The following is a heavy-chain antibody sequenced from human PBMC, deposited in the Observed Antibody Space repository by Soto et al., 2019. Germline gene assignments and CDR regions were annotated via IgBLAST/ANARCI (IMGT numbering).Heavy chain of an antibody. Sequence: QVQLVESGGGVVQPGRSLRLSCAASGFTFSSYAMHWVRQAPGKGLEWVAVISYDGSNKYYADSMKGRFTISRDNSKITLYLQMNSLRAEDTAVYYCARDLYYYDSSGYYYRGHYYYGMDVWGQGTTVTVSS. CDR1: GFTFSSYA. D-gene: IGHD3-22*01. CDR3: ARDLYYYDSSGYYYRGHYYYGMDV. J-gene: IGHJ6*02. V-gene: IGHV3-30-3*01. CDR2: ISYDGSNK.